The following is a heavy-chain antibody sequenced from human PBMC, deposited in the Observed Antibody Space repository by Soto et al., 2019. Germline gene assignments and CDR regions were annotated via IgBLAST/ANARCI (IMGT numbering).Heavy chain of an antibody. CDR1: GFTFSSYG. D-gene: IGHD6-13*01. CDR3: AKDSSSSWYKNWYFDL. J-gene: IGHJ2*01. V-gene: IGHV3-30*18. CDR2: ISYDGSNK. Sequence: QVQLVESGGGVVQPGRSLRLSCAASGFTFSSYGMHWVRQAPGKWLECVAVISYDGSNKYYADSVKGRFTISRDNSKNTLYLQMNSLRAEDTAVYYCAKDSSSSWYKNWYFDLWGRGTLVTVSS.